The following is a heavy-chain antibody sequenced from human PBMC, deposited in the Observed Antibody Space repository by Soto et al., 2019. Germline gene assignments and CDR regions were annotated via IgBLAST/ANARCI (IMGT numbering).Heavy chain of an antibody. CDR1: GFTFSSYS. Sequence: GGSLRLSCAASGFTFSSYSMNWVRQAPGKGLEWVSYISSSSSTIYYADSVKGRFTISRDNAKNSLYLQMNSLRDEDTAVYYCSAWAVAGYGMDFWGQGTTVTVSS. CDR2: ISSSSSTI. J-gene: IGHJ6*02. V-gene: IGHV3-48*02. D-gene: IGHD6-19*01. CDR3: SAWAVAGYGMDF.